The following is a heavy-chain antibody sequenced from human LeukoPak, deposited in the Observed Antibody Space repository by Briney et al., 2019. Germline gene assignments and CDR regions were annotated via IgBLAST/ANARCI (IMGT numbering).Heavy chain of an antibody. CDR1: GFTFSSYW. D-gene: IGHD6-19*01. Sequence: PGGSLRLSCAASGFTFSSYWMHWVRQAPGKGLVWVSRINGDGSTTTYADSAKGRFTISRDNAKNTLFLQMSSLRAEDTAVYYCVRDRAVAGTEDYYFDFWGQGTLVTVSS. CDR2: INGDGSTT. J-gene: IGHJ4*02. CDR3: VRDRAVAGTEDYYFDF. V-gene: IGHV3-74*01.